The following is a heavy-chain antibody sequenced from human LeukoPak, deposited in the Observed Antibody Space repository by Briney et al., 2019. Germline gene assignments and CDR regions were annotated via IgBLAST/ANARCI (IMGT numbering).Heavy chain of an antibody. V-gene: IGHV3-7*03. D-gene: IGHD3-3*01. CDR3: ARDQEITIFGVVITYYYYYGMDV. J-gene: IGHJ6*02. CDR2: IKQDGSEK. Sequence: GGSLRLSCAASGFTFSSYWMSWVRQAPGKGLEWVANIKQDGSEKYYVDSVKGRFTISRDNAKNSLYLQMNSLRAEDTAVYYCARDQEITIFGVVITYYYYYGMDVWGQGTTVTVPS. CDR1: GFTFSSYW.